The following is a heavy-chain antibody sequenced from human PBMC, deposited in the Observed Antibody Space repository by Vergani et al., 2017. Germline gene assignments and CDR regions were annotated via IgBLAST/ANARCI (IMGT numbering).Heavy chain of an antibody. CDR1: GFTLNTYG. V-gene: IGHV3-30*02. D-gene: IGHD2-8*01. CDR2: IRYDGSSE. J-gene: IGHJ6*02. CDR3: AYCVIATNVSLVYFGIEV. Sequence: QVQILQSGGGVVQPGGSLRLSCTLSGFTLNTYGIHWVRQAPGKGLEWVSFIRYDGSSEYYGDSVKGRFTISRDKSQNTVILQINSLRTEDTAVYFCAYCVIATNVSLVYFGIEVWGLGTPVTVSS.